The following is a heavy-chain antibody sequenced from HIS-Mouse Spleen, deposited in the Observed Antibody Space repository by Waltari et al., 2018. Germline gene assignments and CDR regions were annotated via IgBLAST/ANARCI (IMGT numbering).Heavy chain of an antibody. Sequence: QVQLQESGPGLVKPSQTLSLTCTVSGGSISSGGYYWSWIRQHPGKGLEWGGYIYYSGSTYYNPTLKSGFTKSVDTSKNQFSLKLSSVTAADTAVYYCARSPYYDFWSGYSDNWFDPWGQGTLVTVSS. CDR1: GGSISSGGYY. D-gene: IGHD3-3*01. CDR3: ARSPYYDFWSGYSDNWFDP. CDR2: IYYSGST. J-gene: IGHJ5*02. V-gene: IGHV4-31*03.